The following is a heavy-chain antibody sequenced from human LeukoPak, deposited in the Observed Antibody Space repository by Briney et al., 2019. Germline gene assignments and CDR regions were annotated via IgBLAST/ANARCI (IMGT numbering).Heavy chain of an antibody. CDR3: ASVKCCDSSCPRRLVFDY. D-gene: IGHD6-6*01. Sequence: SETLSLTCSVSGGSISSYYWSWIRQPPGKGLEWIGYIYNSGSTNYNPSLKSRVTISVDTSKNQFSLKLSSVTAADTAVYYCASVKCCDSSCPRRLVFDYWRQGTLATVSS. V-gene: IGHV4-59*01. CDR2: IYNSGST. CDR1: GGSISSYY. J-gene: IGHJ4*02.